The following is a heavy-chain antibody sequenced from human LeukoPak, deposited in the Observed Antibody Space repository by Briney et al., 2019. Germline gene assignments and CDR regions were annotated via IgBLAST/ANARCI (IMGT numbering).Heavy chain of an antibody. V-gene: IGHV4-34*01. CDR2: INHSGST. D-gene: IGHD3-16*01. J-gene: IGHJ4*02. CDR3: ARDQGGVGY. Sequence: SETLSLTCAVYGGSFSGYYWSWIRQPPGKGLEWIGEINHSGSTNYNPSLKSRVTISVDTSKNQFSLKLSSVTAAGTAVYYCARDQGGVGYWGQGTLVTVSS. CDR1: GGSFSGYY.